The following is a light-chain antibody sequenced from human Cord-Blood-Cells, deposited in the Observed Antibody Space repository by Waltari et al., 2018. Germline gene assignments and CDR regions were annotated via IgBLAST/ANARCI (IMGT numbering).Light chain of an antibody. V-gene: IGLV2-23*01. J-gene: IGLJ1*01. CDR2: EGS. Sequence: QSALTQPASVSGSPGQSITISCTGTSSDVASYNLVAWSQQHPGKAPKLMIYEGSKRPSGVSNRFSGSKSGNTASLTISGLQAEDEADYYCCSYAGSSTYVFGTGTKVTVL. CDR1: SSDVASYNL. CDR3: CSYAGSSTYV.